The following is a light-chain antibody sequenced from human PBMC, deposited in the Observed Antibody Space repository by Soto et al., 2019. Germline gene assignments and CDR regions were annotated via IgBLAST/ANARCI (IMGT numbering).Light chain of an antibody. V-gene: IGKV3-11*01. CDR1: ESVSSF. J-gene: IGKJ4*01. CDR3: QQRSNWPLT. CDR2: DAS. Sequence: ETVLTQSPATLSVSPGERVTLSCRASESVSSFLAWYQQKPGQAPRLLIYDASNKATGIPARFSGSGSGTDFTLTINSLEPEDFAVYYCQQRSNWPLTFGGGTKVDI.